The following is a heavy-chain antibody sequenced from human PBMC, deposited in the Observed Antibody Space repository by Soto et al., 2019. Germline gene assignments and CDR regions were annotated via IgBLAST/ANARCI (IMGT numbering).Heavy chain of an antibody. V-gene: IGHV1-18*01. Sequence: QVQLVQSGAEVKKPGASVKVSCKASGYTFTSYGISWVRQAPGQGLEWMGWISDYNGNTNYAQKRXXRXRXXPGGSTSTAYMELRSVRSDATGVYYRARGSNAIDYWGRGSLVTVAS. CDR1: GYTFTSYG. CDR2: ISDYNGNT. D-gene: IGHD4-4*01. CDR3: ARGSNAIDY. J-gene: IGHJ4*02.